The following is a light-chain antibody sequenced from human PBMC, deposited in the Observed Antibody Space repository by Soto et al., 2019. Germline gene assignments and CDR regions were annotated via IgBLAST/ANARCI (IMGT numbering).Light chain of an antibody. J-gene: IGLJ2*01. CDR2: DNN. V-gene: IGLV1-51*01. CDR1: SSNIGDNY. Sequence: QSVLTQPPSVSAAPGQTVTISCSGGSSNIGDNYVSWYQQLPGTAPKLLIYDNNKRPSGIPDRFSGSKSGTSATLDISGLQTGDEADYYCGSWDTSLSGIIFGGGTQLTVL. CDR3: GSWDTSLSGII.